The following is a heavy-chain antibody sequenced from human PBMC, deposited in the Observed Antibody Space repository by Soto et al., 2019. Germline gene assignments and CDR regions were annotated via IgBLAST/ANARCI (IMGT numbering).Heavy chain of an antibody. Sequence: SETLSLTCTVSGGSISSSSYYWGWIRQPPGKGLEWIGSIYYSGSTYYNPSLKSRVTISVDTSKNQFSLKLSSVTAADTAVYYCARRAAAGTGYYYYYMDVWGKGTTVTVSS. CDR2: IYYSGST. CDR1: GGSISSSSYY. CDR3: ARRAAAGTGYYYYYMDV. J-gene: IGHJ6*03. D-gene: IGHD6-13*01. V-gene: IGHV4-39*01.